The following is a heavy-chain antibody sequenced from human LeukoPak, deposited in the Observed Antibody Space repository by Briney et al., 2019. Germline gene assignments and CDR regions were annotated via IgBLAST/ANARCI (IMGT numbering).Heavy chain of an antibody. J-gene: IGHJ6*03. CDR3: AKDYRPGEDYCYYYMDV. CDR2: IRNDGSNK. D-gene: IGHD7-27*01. CDR1: GFTFSSYG. Sequence: GSLRLSCAASGFTFSSYGMHWVRQAPGKGLEWVAFIRNDGSNKHYADSVKGRFTISRDNSKNTLYLQMNSLRAEDTAVYYCAKDYRPGEDYCYYYMDVWGKGTTVTVSS. V-gene: IGHV3-30*02.